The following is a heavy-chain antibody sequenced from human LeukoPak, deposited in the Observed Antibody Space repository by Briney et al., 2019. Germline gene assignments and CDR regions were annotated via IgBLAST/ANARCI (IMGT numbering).Heavy chain of an antibody. V-gene: IGHV1-69*05. D-gene: IGHD2-2*01. Sequence: APVKVSCKASGGTFSSYAISWVRQAPGQGLEWMGGIIPIFGTANYAQKFQGRVTITTDESTSTAYMELSSLRSEDTAVYYCASQPLGYCSSTSCPRPPDAFDIWGQGTMVTVSS. CDR2: IIPIFGTA. CDR3: ASQPLGYCSSTSCPRPPDAFDI. CDR1: GGTFSSYA. J-gene: IGHJ3*02.